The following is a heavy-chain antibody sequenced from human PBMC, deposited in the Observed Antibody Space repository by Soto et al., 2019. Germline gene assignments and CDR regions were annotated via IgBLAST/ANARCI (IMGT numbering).Heavy chain of an antibody. Sequence: SVKVSCKASGDTFSSYAISWVRQAPGQGLEWMGSIIPIFGTPNYARKFQGRVTITADKSTSTAYMQLNSLRSEETAVYYCARERRRYCTSTSCYLDYWGQGTLVTVSS. CDR1: GDTFSSYA. J-gene: IGHJ4*02. D-gene: IGHD2-2*01. V-gene: IGHV1-69*06. CDR2: IIPIFGTP. CDR3: ARERRRYCTSTSCYLDY.